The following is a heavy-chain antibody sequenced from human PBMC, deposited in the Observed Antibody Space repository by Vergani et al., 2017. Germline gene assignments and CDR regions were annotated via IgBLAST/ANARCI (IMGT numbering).Heavy chain of an antibody. CDR2: IYYSGST. CDR1: GGSISSSSYY. J-gene: IGHJ4*02. V-gene: IGHV4-61*01. Sequence: QLQLQESGPGLVKPSETLSLTCTVSGGSISSSSYYWSWIRQPPGKGLEWIGYIYYSGSTNYNPSLKSRVTISVDTSKNQFSLKLSSVTAADTAVYYCAGSPICSGGSCPLFDHWGQGTLVTVSS. CDR3: AGSPICSGGSCPLFDH. D-gene: IGHD2-15*01.